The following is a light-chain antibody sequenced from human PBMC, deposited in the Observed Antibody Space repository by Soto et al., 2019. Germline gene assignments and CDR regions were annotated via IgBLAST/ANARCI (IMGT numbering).Light chain of an antibody. CDR3: QQRSNWPPMYT. CDR2: DAS. J-gene: IGKJ2*01. CDR1: QSVSSY. V-gene: IGKV3-11*01. Sequence: EIVLTQSPATLSLSPGERATLSCRASQSVSSYLAWYQQKPGQAPRLLIYDASNRATGIPARFSGSGSGTDFTLTSSSLEPEDFAVYYWQQRSNWPPMYTFGQGTKLEIK.